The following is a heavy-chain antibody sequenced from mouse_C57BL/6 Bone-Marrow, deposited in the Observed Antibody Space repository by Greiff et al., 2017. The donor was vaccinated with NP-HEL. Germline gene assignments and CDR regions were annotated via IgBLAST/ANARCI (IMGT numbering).Heavy chain of an antibody. J-gene: IGHJ4*01. CDR1: GFSFNTYA. V-gene: IGHV10-1*01. CDR3: VRHEDYYGNYDAMDY. D-gene: IGHD2-1*01. CDR2: IRSKSNNYAT. Sequence: EVNLVESGGGLVQPKGSLKLSCAASGFSFNTYAMNWVRQAPGKGLEWVARIRSKSNNYATYYADSVKDRFTISRDDSESMLYLQMNNLKTEDTAMYYCVRHEDYYGNYDAMDYWGQGTSVTVSS.